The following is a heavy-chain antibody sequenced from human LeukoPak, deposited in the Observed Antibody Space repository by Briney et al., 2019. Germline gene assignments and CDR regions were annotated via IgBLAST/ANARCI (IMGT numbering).Heavy chain of an antibody. V-gene: IGHV4-39*02. CDR3: ARLWIVATWFDA. Sequence: KPSETLSLTCGVSGGSLNSYYWAWVRQPPGKGLEWIGTIFYSGKTYYSASLKSRVTVSLDTSKKNFSLRLSSVTAADTAVYYCARLWIVATWFDAWGQGALVTVSS. J-gene: IGHJ5*02. D-gene: IGHD2-2*03. CDR2: IFYSGKT. CDR1: GGSLNSYY.